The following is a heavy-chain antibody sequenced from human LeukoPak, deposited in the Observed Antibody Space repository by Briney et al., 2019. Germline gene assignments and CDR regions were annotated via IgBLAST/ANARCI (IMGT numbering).Heavy chain of an antibody. CDR1: GDSIGSFY. D-gene: IGHD3-10*01. J-gene: IGHJ4*02. CDR3: ARSGGLPDY. V-gene: IGHV4-59*01. CDR2: IYYSGST. Sequence: SETLSLTCTVSGDSIGSFYWSWIRQPPGKGLEWIGWIYYSGSTSYNPSLKSRVTISVDTSKNQFSLKLSSVTAADTAVYYCARSGGLPDYWGQGTLVTVSS.